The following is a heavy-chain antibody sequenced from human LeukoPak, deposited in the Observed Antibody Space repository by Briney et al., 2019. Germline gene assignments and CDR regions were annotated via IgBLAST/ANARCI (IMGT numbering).Heavy chain of an antibody. CDR2: IYDSGST. CDR1: GYSISSGYY. CDR3: ARVGLCHYGSGSYRGWFYP. Sequence: PSETLSLTCAVSGYSISSGYYWGWIRPPPGKGLEWTGSIYDSGSTYYKPSLKSRVTISVDTSKNPLSLKLSSVTAADTAVYYCARVGLCHYGSGSYRGWFYPWGQGTLVTVSS. V-gene: IGHV4-38-2*01. J-gene: IGHJ5*02. D-gene: IGHD3-10*01.